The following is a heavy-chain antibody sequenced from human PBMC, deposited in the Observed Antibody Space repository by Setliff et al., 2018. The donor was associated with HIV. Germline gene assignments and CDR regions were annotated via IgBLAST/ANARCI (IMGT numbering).Heavy chain of an antibody. J-gene: IGHJ3*02. D-gene: IGHD6-19*01. V-gene: IGHV1-18*01. CDR1: GYTFTSYG. Sequence: ASVKVSCKASGYTFTSYGISWVRQAPGQGLEWMGWISAYNGNTNYAQKLQGRVTMTTDTSTSTAYMELRSLRSDDTAVYYCARPLAGAVAQGAFDIWGQGTTVTVSS. CDR2: ISAYNGNT. CDR3: ARPLAGAVAQGAFDI.